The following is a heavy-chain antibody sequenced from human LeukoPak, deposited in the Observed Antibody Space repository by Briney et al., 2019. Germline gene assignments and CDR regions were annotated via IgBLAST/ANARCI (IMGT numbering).Heavy chain of an antibody. CDR3: ARDYSEALYWTPHTAARPLGY. D-gene: IGHD6-6*01. Sequence: ASVKVSCKASGYTFTSYGISWVRQAPGQGLEWMGWISAYNGNTNYAQKLQGRVTMATDTSTSTAYMELRSLRSDDTAVYYCARDYSEALYWTPHTAARPLGYWGQGTLVTVSS. CDR1: GYTFTSYG. J-gene: IGHJ4*02. V-gene: IGHV1-18*01. CDR2: ISAYNGNT.